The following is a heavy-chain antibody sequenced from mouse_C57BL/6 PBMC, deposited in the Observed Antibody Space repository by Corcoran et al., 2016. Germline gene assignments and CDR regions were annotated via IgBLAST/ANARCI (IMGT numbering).Heavy chain of an antibody. J-gene: IGHJ2*01. CDR1: GYTFTDYY. CDR2: INPNNGGT. CDR3: ARGIYYYGSSSYFDY. V-gene: IGHV1-26*01. Sequence: EVQLQQSGPELVKPGASVKISCKASGYTFTDYYMTWVKQSHGKSLEWIGDINPNNGGTSYNQKFKGKATLTVDKSSSTAYMELRSLTSEDSAVYYCARGIYYYGSSSYFDYWGQGTTLTVSS. D-gene: IGHD1-1*01.